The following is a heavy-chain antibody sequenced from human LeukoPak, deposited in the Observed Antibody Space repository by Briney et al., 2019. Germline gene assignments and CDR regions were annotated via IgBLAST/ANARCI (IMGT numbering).Heavy chain of an antibody. J-gene: IGHJ4*02. Sequence: GGSLRLSCAASGFTFSAYAMTWVRQAPGERLEWVSAIGSGGSTYYAESVRGRFTISRDNAKNTLYLQMNSLRAEDTAVYYCARSRTYGDYGRGLDYWGQGTLVTVSS. CDR3: ARSRTYGDYGRGLDY. CDR2: IGSGGST. CDR1: GFTFSAYA. V-gene: IGHV3-23*01. D-gene: IGHD4-17*01.